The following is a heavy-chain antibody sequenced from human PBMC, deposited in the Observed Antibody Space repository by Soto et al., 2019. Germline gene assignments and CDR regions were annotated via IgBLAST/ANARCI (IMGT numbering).Heavy chain of an antibody. CDR2: IFPLLEMV. Sequence: QVHLVQSGAEMKKPGSSVKVSCKVSGGDLRNSGISWVRQAPGQGLEWMGGIFPLLEMVDYSQKFQGRVTITADESTNTASMALGSLRADDTAVYYCAKADGAGFKSWGQGTLVIVSS. CDR3: AKADGAGFKS. CDR1: GGDLRNSG. D-gene: IGHD1-26*01. V-gene: IGHV1-69*04. J-gene: IGHJ4*02.